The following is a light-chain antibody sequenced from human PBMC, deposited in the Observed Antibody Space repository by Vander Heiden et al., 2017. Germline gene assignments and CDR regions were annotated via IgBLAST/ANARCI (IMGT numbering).Light chain of an antibody. Sequence: QSVLTQPPSVSAAPGQKVNISCSGSSSNIGNNYVSWYQQLPGTASKLLIYENNKRPSGIPVRFSGSKSGTSATLGITGLQTGDEADYYCGTWDSSLSAGVFGGGTKLTVL. CDR1: SSNIGNNY. J-gene: IGLJ3*02. CDR2: ENN. CDR3: GTWDSSLSAGV. V-gene: IGLV1-51*02.